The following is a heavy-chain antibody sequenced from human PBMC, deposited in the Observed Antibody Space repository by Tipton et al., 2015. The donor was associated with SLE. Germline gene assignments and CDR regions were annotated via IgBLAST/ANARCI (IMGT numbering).Heavy chain of an antibody. D-gene: IGHD1-26*01. CDR3: ARDLVGALNYFDY. V-gene: IGHV3-30*03. CDR2: ISYDGSNK. Sequence: GLVKPSETLSVNCTVSGVSISHWCWNWVRQAPGKGLEWVAVISYDGSNKYYADSVKGRFTISRDNSKNTLYLQMNSLRAEDTAVYYCARDLVGALNYFDYWGQGTLVTVSS. CDR1: GVSISHWC. J-gene: IGHJ4*02.